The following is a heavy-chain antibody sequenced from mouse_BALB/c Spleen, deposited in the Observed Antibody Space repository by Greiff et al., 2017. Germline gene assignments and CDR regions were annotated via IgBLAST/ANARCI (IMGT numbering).Heavy chain of an antibody. CDR3: TRRIYYGYDYAMDY. CDR2: INPSNGGT. CDR1: GYTFTSYY. Sequence: QVQLQQSGAELVKPGASVKLSCKASGYTFTSYYMYWVKQRPGQGLEWIGEINPSNGGTNFNEKFKSKATLTVDKSSSTAYMQLSSLTSEDSAVYYCTRRIYYGYDYAMDYWGQGTSVTVSS. J-gene: IGHJ4*01. V-gene: IGHV1S81*02. D-gene: IGHD2-2*01.